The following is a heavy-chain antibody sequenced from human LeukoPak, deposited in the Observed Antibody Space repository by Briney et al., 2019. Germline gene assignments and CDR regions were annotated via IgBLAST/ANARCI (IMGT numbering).Heavy chain of an antibody. D-gene: IGHD3-22*01. CDR2: ISYDGSNK. CDR3: ARARLEYYDSSGYDFDY. Sequence: GGSLRLSCAASGFTFSSYAMHWVRQAPGKGLEWVAVISYDGSNKYYADSVKGRFTISRDNSKNTLYLQMNSLGAEDTAVYYCARARLEYYDSSGYDFDYWGQGTLVTVSS. J-gene: IGHJ4*02. CDR1: GFTFSSYA. V-gene: IGHV3-30-3*01.